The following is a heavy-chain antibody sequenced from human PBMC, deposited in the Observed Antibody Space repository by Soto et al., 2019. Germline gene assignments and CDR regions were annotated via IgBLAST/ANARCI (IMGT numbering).Heavy chain of an antibody. V-gene: IGHV1-69*12. J-gene: IGHJ4*02. CDR3: ASYRGDGLDN. CDR1: GGSFSSYG. D-gene: IGHD3-10*01. Sequence: QVQLVQSGAEVKKPGSSLKVSCKVSGGSFSSYGFNWGRQAPGQGLEWMGGIIPMFGITNHTQKFQDRMTISADAPTSMASMQLSIHGCDGKAIYFCASYRGDGLDNWGQGTLVTVSS. CDR2: IIPMFGIT.